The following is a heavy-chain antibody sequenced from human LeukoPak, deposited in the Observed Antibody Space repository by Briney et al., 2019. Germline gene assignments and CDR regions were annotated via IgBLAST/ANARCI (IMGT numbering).Heavy chain of an antibody. CDR2: IYPGDSNI. D-gene: IGHD2-8*01. CDR1: GYSFTTYW. CDR3: ARQRKVILSASNFYFYMDV. V-gene: IGHV5-51*01. Sequence: GESLKISCKASGYSFTTYWIGWVRQMPVKGLEWMGVIYPGDSNIKYSPSFRGQVTTSADKSTSTAYLQWTSLQVSDTAIYFCARQRKVILSASNFYFYMDVWGEGTTVTVSS. J-gene: IGHJ6*03.